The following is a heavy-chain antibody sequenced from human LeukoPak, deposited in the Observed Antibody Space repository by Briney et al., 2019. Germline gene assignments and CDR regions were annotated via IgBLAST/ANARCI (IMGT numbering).Heavy chain of an antibody. CDR3: ARVTLRLGNYYHPHWFDS. CDR1: GYTFTGYY. J-gene: IGHJ5*01. D-gene: IGHD3-10*01. CDR2: INPNSGGT. Sequence: ASVKVSCKASGYTFTGYYMHWVRQAPGQGLEWMGWINPNSGGTNYAQKFQDRVTMTTDTPTSTAYMELRSLRSDDTAVYYCARVTLRLGNYYHPHWFDSWGQGALVTVSS. V-gene: IGHV1-2*02.